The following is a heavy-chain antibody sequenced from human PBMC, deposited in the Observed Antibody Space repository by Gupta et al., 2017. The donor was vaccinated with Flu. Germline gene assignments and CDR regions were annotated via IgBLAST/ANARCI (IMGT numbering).Heavy chain of an antibody. D-gene: IGHD3-3*01. CDR1: GGSIRDNNW. J-gene: IGHJ6*03. CDR3: ARGASVGVETPVRTRPRYFMDV. V-gene: IGHV4-4*02. Sequence: QVQLQESGPGLVQPSGTLSLTCTLSGGSIRDNNWWRWVGHPPGKGLEWIGEIHHNKYPYYNTSLKGRVSMSADESKNEFSLKLDSLTAADTAVYYCARGASVGVETPVRTRPRYFMDVWGKGTMVTVSS. CDR2: IHHNKYP.